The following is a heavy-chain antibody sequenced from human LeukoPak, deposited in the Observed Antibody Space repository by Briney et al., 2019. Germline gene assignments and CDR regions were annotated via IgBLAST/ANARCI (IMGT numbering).Heavy chain of an antibody. Sequence: PSETLSLTCTVSGGSISTYYWSWIRQPPGKGLEWIGFLSYSGSTHYNPSLKSRVTISLDTSKNQFSLKLTSVTAADTAVYYCAKTDHNWFDPWGQGTLVTVSS. CDR1: GGSISTYY. CDR2: LSYSGST. V-gene: IGHV4-59*01. D-gene: IGHD1-1*01. J-gene: IGHJ5*02. CDR3: AKTDHNWFDP.